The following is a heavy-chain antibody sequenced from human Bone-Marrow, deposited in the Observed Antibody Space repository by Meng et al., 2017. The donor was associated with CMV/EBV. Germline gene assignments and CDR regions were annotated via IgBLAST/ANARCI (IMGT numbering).Heavy chain of an antibody. CDR3: ARVYLVLLDI. CDR2: ISAYNGNT. CDR1: GYTFTSYA. D-gene: IGHD2-8*01. V-gene: IGHV1-18*01. Sequence: ASVKVSCKASGYTFTSYAMNWVRQAPGQGLEWMGWISAYNGNTNYAQKLQGRVTMTTDTSTSTAYMELRSLRSDDTAVYYCARVYLVLLDIWGQGTMVTVSS. J-gene: IGHJ3*02.